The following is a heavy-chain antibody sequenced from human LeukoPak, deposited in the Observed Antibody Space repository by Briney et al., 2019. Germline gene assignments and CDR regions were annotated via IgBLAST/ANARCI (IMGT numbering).Heavy chain of an antibody. CDR3: ARACPNDFWSGYAEVFDY. Sequence: SETLSLTWSVSGGSISSISYYWGWLRQPPGTGLGCIGKIYYSGNTYYNPSLKSRTTISGDTPNNKFSPKLRPVTPADTALSFCARACPNDFWSGYAEVFDYWGQGTLVTVSS. CDR1: GGSISSISYY. D-gene: IGHD3-3*01. CDR2: IYYSGNT. J-gene: IGHJ4*02. V-gene: IGHV4-39*07.